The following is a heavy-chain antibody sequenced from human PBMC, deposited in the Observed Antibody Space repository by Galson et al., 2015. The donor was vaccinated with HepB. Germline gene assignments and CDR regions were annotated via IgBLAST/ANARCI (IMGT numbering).Heavy chain of an antibody. CDR3: ARDGYSSGLNWFDP. J-gene: IGHJ5*02. CDR1: GFTFSSYS. V-gene: IGHV3-21*01. D-gene: IGHD6-19*01. Sequence: SLRLSCAASGFTFSSYSTNWVRQAPGKGLEWVSSISSSSSYIYYADSVKGRFTISRDNAKNSLYLQMNSLRAEDTAVYYCARDGYSSGLNWFDPWGQGTLVTVSS. CDR2: ISSSSSYI.